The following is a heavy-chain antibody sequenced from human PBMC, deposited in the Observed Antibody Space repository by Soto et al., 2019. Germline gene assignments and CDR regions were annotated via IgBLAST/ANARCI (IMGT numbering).Heavy chain of an antibody. Sequence: SETLSLTCTVSGGSISSYYWGWLRQPPGKGLEWIGSIYHGGSTYYNPSLNSRVTLSIDMTNNHVSLILNSVTAADTAVYYCARVGPWVPYYYDSSPYTFENWFDPWGQGTLVTVSS. CDR3: ARVGPWVPYYYDSSPYTFENWFDP. CDR1: GGSISSYY. D-gene: IGHD3-22*01. CDR2: IYHGGST. V-gene: IGHV4-38-2*02. J-gene: IGHJ5*02.